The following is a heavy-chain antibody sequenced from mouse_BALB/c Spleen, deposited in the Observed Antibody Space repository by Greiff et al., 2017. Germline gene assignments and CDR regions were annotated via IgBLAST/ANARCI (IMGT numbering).Heavy chain of an antibody. J-gene: IGHJ2*01. V-gene: IGHV5-4*02. CDR2: ISDGGSYT. Sequence: EVMLVESGGGLVKPGGSLKLSCAASGFTFSDYYMYWVRQTPEKRLEWVATISDGGSYTYYPDSVKGRFTISRDNAKNTLYLQMSSLKSEDTAMYYCARHGGGWLLHFDYWGQGTTLTVSS. CDR3: ARHGGGWLLHFDY. D-gene: IGHD2-3*01. CDR1: GFTFSDYY.